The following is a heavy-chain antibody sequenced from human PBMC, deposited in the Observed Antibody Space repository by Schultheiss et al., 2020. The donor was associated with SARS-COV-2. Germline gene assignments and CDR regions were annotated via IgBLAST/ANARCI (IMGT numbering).Heavy chain of an antibody. CDR2: IDPSPGVT. J-gene: IGHJ4*02. V-gene: IGHV1-18*04. CDR3: AAVFTPIGL. Sequence: ASVKVSCKASGYTFTSYGISWVRQAPGQGLEWMGWIDPSPGVTNYAQHFQGRVSMTTDTSIGTTYMELTSLRADDTAVYYCAAVFTPIGLWGQGTLVTVSS. D-gene: IGHD2/OR15-2a*01. CDR1: GYTFTSYG.